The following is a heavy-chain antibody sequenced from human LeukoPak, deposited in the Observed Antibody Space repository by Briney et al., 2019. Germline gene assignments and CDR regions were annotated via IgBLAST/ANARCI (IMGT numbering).Heavy chain of an antibody. V-gene: IGHV3-48*04. D-gene: IGHD4-17*01. CDR2: NISSSSTI. CDR1: GITFSSYS. J-gene: IGHJ3*02. CDR3: VRYGDYGAFDI. Sequence: GALRISCAGSGITFSSYSMNWVRQAPGEGLVGVSSNISSSSTINYADSVKGRFTIYRDNAKNSLYLQMNSLRAEDTAVYYCVRYGDYGAFDIWGQGTMVTVSS.